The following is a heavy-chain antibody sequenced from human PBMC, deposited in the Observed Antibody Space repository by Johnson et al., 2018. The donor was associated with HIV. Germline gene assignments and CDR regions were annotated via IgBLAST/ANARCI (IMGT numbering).Heavy chain of an antibody. J-gene: IGHJ3*02. V-gene: IGHV3-66*02. Sequence: VQLVESGGGVVQPGRSLRLSCAASGFSFSYFPMHWVRQAPGKGLEWVSLIYSGENTKYADSVKGRFTISRDSSKNTLFLQLNSLRPEDTAVYYCARVSLAYSYGYDALDIWGQGTMVTVSS. CDR3: ARVSLAYSYGYDALDI. CDR1: GFSFSYFP. CDR2: IYSGENT. D-gene: IGHD5-18*01.